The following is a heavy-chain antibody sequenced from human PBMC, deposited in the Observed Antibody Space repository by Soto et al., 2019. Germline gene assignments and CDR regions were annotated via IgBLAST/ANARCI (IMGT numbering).Heavy chain of an antibody. J-gene: IGHJ3*02. CDR2: ISRGGTT. CDR1: GGSFSGYY. Sequence: QVQLQQWGAGLLKPSETLSLTCGVYGGSFSGYYWSWIRQPPGKGLEWIGEISRGGTTNYKPSLKSRVTISVDTSKNQFSLRLSSVTAADTAVDCCARGPYCYDSSAYYYALGFDIWGQGTLVTVSS. V-gene: IGHV4-34*01. D-gene: IGHD3-22*01. CDR3: ARGPYCYDSSAYYYALGFDI.